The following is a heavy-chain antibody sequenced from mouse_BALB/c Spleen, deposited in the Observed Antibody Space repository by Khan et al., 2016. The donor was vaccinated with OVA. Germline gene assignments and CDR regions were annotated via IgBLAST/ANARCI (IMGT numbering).Heavy chain of an antibody. CDR3: AINYAMDY. V-gene: IGHV1S56*01. Sequence: QVQLQQSGPELVKVGSSVRISCKASGYTFTSYYVHWVKQRPGQGLEWIGWIYPRDVHTKYNEKFKGKATRTADKSSSTVYMQRSSLTADDAAVYFCAINYAMDYWGQGTSVTVSS. CDR1: GYTFTSYY. J-gene: IGHJ4*01. CDR2: IYPRDVHT.